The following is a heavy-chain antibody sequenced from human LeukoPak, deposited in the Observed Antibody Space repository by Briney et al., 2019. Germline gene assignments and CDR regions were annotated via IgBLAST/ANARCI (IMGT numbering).Heavy chain of an antibody. CDR3: ASEPPLMAPWFSFDY. V-gene: IGHV3-48*01. Sequence: PGGSLRLSCAASGFTFSSYSMNWVRQAPGKGLEWVSYISSSSSTIYYADSVKGRFTISRDNSKNTLYLQMNSLRAEDTAVYYCASEPPLMAPWFSFDYWGQGTLVTVSS. CDR2: ISSSSSTI. J-gene: IGHJ4*02. D-gene: IGHD2-8*01. CDR1: GFTFSSYS.